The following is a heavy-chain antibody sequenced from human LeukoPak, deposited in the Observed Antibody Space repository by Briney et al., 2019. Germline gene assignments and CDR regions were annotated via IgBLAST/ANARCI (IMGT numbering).Heavy chain of an antibody. Sequence: SETLSLTCAVYGGSFSTYYWTWIRQNPGKGLEWIGDINHSGRTNYNPPLNSRVTISGDTSKNQFSLNLTSVTAADTAVYYCVRGLGPIAMFDPWGQGTLVTVSS. D-gene: IGHD6-6*01. CDR3: VRGLGPIAMFDP. CDR1: GGSFSTYY. CDR2: INHSGRT. J-gene: IGHJ5*02. V-gene: IGHV4-34*01.